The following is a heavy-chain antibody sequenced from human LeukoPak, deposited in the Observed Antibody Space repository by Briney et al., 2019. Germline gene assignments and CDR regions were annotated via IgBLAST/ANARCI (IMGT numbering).Heavy chain of an antibody. CDR1: GGSFSGYY. Sequence: SETLSLTCAVYGGSFSGYYWSWIHQPPGKGLEWIGEINHSGSTNYNPSLKSRVTISVDTSKNQFSLKLSSVTAADTAVYYCATTPLSGIAAAGRRVKAFDIWGQGTMVTVSS. V-gene: IGHV4-34*01. CDR2: INHSGST. CDR3: ATTPLSGIAAAGRRVKAFDI. D-gene: IGHD6-13*01. J-gene: IGHJ3*02.